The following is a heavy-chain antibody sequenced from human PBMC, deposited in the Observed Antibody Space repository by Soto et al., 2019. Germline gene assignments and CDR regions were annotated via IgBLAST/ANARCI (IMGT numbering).Heavy chain of an antibody. Sequence: GESLKISCKGSEYSFTTYWITWVRQKPGKGLEWMGRIDPSDSQTYYSPSFRGHVTISATKSITTVFLQWSSLRASDTAMYYCARQIYDSDTGPNFQYYFDSWGQGTPVTVSS. CDR1: EYSFTTYW. CDR2: IDPSDSQT. D-gene: IGHD3-22*01. J-gene: IGHJ4*02. V-gene: IGHV5-10-1*01. CDR3: ARQIYDSDTGPNFQYYFDS.